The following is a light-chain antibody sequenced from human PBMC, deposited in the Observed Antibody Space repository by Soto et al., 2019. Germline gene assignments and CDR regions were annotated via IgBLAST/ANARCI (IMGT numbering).Light chain of an antibody. CDR1: SSDVGGYNY. CDR3: CSYVGDYIYV. V-gene: IGLV2-11*01. J-gene: IGLJ1*01. Sequence: QSALTQPRSVSGSPGQSVTISCTGTSSDVGGYNYVSWYQHHPGKAPKLIIYDVDKRPSGVPDRFSGSKSGNTASLTISGLQAEDEADYHCCSYVGDYIYVFGSGTKVTVL. CDR2: DVD.